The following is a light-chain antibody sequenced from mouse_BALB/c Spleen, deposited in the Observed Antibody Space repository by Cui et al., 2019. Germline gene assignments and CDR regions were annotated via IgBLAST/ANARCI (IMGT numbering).Light chain of an antibody. V-gene: IGKV6-15*01. CDR3: QQYNSYPYT. CDR1: QNVGPN. Sequence: DIVMTQSQKFMSTSVGDRVSVTCKASQNVGPNVAWYQQKPGQSPKALIYSASYRYSGVPDRFTGSGSGTDFTLTISNVQSEDLAEYFCQQYNSYPYTFGGGTKLEIK. CDR2: SAS. J-gene: IGKJ2*01.